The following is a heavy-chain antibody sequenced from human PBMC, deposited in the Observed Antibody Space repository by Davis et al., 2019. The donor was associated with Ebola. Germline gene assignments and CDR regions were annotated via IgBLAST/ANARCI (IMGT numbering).Heavy chain of an antibody. J-gene: IGHJ4*02. CDR2: IRCKANSYAT. CDR1: GFTFRGSA. CDR3: TSRGIAVAGTDY. D-gene: IGHD6-19*01. Sequence: GESLNLPCAASGFTFRGSAMHWVRQASGKGLVWVGRIRCKANSYATAYAESVKGRFTISRDDSKNTAYLKMNSLKTEDTAVYYCTSRGIAVAGTDYWGQGTLVTVSS. V-gene: IGHV3-73*01.